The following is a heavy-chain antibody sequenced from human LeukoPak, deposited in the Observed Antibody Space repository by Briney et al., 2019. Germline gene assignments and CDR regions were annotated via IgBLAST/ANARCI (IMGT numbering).Heavy chain of an antibody. Sequence: PSETLFLTCAVYGGSFSGYYWSWIRQPPGKGLEWIGEINHSGSTNYNPSLKSRVTISVDTSKNQFSLKLSSVTAADTAVYYCARVSSGWYGGPYGMDVWGQGTTVTVSS. J-gene: IGHJ6*02. CDR3: ARVSSGWYGGPYGMDV. CDR1: GGSFSGYY. CDR2: INHSGST. D-gene: IGHD6-19*01. V-gene: IGHV4-34*01.